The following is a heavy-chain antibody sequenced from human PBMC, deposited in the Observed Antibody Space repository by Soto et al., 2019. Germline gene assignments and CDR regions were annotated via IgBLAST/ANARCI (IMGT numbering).Heavy chain of an antibody. V-gene: IGHV1-18*01. J-gene: IGHJ3*02. CDR2: ISAYNGDT. CDR3: XXXRXYYXSSRYLGRALDI. Sequence: QVQLVQSGAEVKKPGASVKVSCKASGYTFTSYGISWVRQAPGQGLDWMGWISAYNGDTNYPDKFQGRVTMNTDTSTSTAYMELRSLRSXDTAVYYXXXXRXYYXSSRYLGRALDIWGQGTMVTVSS. CDR1: GYTFTSYG. D-gene: IGHD3-22*01.